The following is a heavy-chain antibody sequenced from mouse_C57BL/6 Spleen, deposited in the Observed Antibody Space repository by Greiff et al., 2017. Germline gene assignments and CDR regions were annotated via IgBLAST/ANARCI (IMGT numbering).Heavy chain of an antibody. J-gene: IGHJ2*01. Sequence: QVQLPQPGAEPVKPGASVTMSCKASGYTFTSYWITWVKQRPGPGLEWIGDIYPGSGSTNYNEKFKSKATLTVDTSSSTAYMQLSSLTSEDSAVYYCARLATTVVPYFDYWGQGTTLTVSS. CDR3: ARLATTVVPYFDY. CDR2: IYPGSGST. V-gene: IGHV1-55*01. CDR1: GYTFTSYW. D-gene: IGHD1-1*01.